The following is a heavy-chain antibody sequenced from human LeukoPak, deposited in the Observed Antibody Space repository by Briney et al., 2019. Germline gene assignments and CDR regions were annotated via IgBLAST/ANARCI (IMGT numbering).Heavy chain of an antibody. CDR3: ARTYGDYYLRFLTFDY. V-gene: IGHV4-4*07. CDR2: IFISGNT. Sequence: PSETLSLTCTVSGDSISSYYWSWIRQPAGKGLEWIGRIFISGNTNYNPSLKSRVTISVDTSKNQFSLKLSSVTAADTAVYYCARTYGDYYLRFLTFDYWGQGTLVTVSS. J-gene: IGHJ4*02. CDR1: GDSISSYY. D-gene: IGHD4-17*01.